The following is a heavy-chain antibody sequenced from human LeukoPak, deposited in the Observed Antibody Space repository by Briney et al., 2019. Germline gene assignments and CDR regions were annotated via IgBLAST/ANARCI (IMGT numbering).Heavy chain of an antibody. CDR2: IYYSGST. V-gene: IGHV4-59*01. Sequence: SETLSLTCTVSGGSISSYYWSWIRQPAGKGLEWIGYIYYSGSTNYNPSPKSRVTISVDTSKNQFSLKLSSVTAADTAVYYCARLRLWSDDFFDYWGQGTLVTVSS. D-gene: IGHD5-18*01. CDR1: GGSISSYY. J-gene: IGHJ4*02. CDR3: ARLRLWSDDFFDY.